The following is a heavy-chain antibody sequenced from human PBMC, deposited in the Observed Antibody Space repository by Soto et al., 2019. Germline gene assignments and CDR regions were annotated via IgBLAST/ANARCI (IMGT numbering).Heavy chain of an antibody. CDR3: TRSSISPYGRLIGLLDY. V-gene: IGHV1-3*05. J-gene: IGHJ4*02. Sequence: QVQLAQSGAEERKPGASVKVSCEATGYTFTAYAMHWVRQAPGQRLEWMGWINPANGNTKYSQKFQGRLTITIDTSANSGYMALNLLTSEDTAMYYCTRSSISPYGRLIGLLDYWGQGNLVTVSS. D-gene: IGHD3-16*02. CDR2: INPANGNT. CDR1: GYTFTAYA.